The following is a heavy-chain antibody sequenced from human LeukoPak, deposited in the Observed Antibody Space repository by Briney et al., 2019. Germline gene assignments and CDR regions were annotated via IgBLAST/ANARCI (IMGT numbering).Heavy chain of an antibody. D-gene: IGHD3-9*01. J-gene: IGHJ6*03. Sequence: PGGSLRLSCAASGFTFSDYYMSWIRQAPGKGLEWVSYISSSGSTIYYADSVKGRFTISRDNAKNSLYQQMNSLRAADTAVYYCAREHGYDILTGYYYYYMDVWGKGTTVTVSS. CDR3: AREHGYDILTGYYYYYMDV. V-gene: IGHV3-11*01. CDR2: ISSSGSTI. CDR1: GFTFSDYY.